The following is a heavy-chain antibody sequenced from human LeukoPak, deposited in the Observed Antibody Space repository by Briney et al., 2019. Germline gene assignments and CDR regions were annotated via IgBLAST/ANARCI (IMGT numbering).Heavy chain of an antibody. CDR2: LFTTGST. CDR3: ARERYCSGTSSYADWGYWYFHI. J-gene: IGHJ2*01. CDR1: GGSLSIYY. Sequence: PSETLSLTCTLSGGSLSIYYWSWIPHPAEKGREWIGHLFTTGSTNNNPSLKSRDTMSVDTSTNQFSPKLSCMSAGDTAVYYCARERYCSGTSSYADWGYWYFHIWGRGTLVTVSS. V-gene: IGHV4-4*07. D-gene: IGHD2-2*01.